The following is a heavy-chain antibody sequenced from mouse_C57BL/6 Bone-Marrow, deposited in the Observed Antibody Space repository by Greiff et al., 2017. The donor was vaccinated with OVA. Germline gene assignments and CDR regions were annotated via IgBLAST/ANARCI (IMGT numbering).Heavy chain of an antibody. CDR1: GYTFTSYW. D-gene: IGHD2-4*01. J-gene: IGHJ4*01. CDR3: ARRGLYYDYGYAMDY. Sequence: QVQLQQSGAELVMPGASVKLSCKASGYTFTSYWMHWVKQRPGQGLEWIGEIDPSDSYTNYNQKFKGKSTLTVDKSSSTAYMQLSSLTSEDSAVYYCARRGLYYDYGYAMDYWGQGTSVTVSS. CDR2: IDPSDSYT. V-gene: IGHV1-69*01.